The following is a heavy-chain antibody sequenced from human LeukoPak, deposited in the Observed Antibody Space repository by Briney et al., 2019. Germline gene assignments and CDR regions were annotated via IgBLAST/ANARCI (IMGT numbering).Heavy chain of an antibody. CDR1: GGSFSGNY. CDR3: AREIKKTLRGYSYGRVYYFDY. D-gene: IGHD5-18*01. V-gene: IGHV4-34*01. J-gene: IGHJ4*02. Sequence: TSSETLSLTCAVYGGSFSGNYWSWIRQPPGKGLEWIGEINHSGSTNYNPSLKSRVTISVDTSKNQFSLKLSSVTAADTAVYYCAREIKKTLRGYSYGRVYYFDYWGQGTLVTVSS. CDR2: INHSGST.